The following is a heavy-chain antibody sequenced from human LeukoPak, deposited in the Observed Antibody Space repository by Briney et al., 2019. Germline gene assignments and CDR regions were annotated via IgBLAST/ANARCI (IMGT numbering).Heavy chain of an antibody. V-gene: IGHV1-8*01. CDR3: ARVPGRIAAAGEYFQH. CDR1: GYTFTSYD. D-gene: IGHD6-13*01. J-gene: IGHJ1*01. Sequence: GASVKVSCKASGYTFTSYDINWVRQATGQGLEWMGWMNPNSGNTGYNTGYAQKFQGRVTMTRNTSISTAYMELSSLRSEDTAVYYCARVPGRIAAAGEYFQHWGQGTLVTVSS. CDR2: MNPNSGNTGYNT.